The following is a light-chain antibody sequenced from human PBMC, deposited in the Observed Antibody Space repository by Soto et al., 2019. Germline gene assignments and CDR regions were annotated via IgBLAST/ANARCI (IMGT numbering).Light chain of an antibody. Sequence: QSALTQPPSASGSPGQSVTISCTGTSSDVGGYNFVSWYQQHPGKAPKLMIYEVSERPSGVPDRFSGSKSGNTASRTVSGLQAEEEADYYCSSYAGSNIVVFGGGTKVTVL. J-gene: IGLJ2*01. V-gene: IGLV2-8*01. CDR1: SSDVGGYNF. CDR2: EVS. CDR3: SSYAGSNIVV.